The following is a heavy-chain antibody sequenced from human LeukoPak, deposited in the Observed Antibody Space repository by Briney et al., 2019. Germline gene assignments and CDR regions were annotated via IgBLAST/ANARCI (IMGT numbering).Heavy chain of an antibody. CDR2: MNPNSGNT. Sequence: GASVKVSCKASGYTFTSYDINWVRQATGQGLEWMGWMNPNSGNTGYAQKFQGRVTITRNTSISTAYMELSSLRSEDTAVYYCARGRNWNAYFDYWGQGTLVTVSS. CDR1: GYTFTSYD. D-gene: IGHD1-1*01. CDR3: ARGRNWNAYFDY. V-gene: IGHV1-8*03. J-gene: IGHJ4*02.